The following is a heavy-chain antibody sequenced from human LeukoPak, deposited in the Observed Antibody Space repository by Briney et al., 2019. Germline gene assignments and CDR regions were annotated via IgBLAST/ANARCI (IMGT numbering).Heavy chain of an antibody. CDR1: GGSIRSYY. D-gene: IGHD3-22*01. CDR2: IYYSGST. J-gene: IGHJ4*02. CDR3: ARDSGYYYGHDY. V-gene: IGHV4-59*01. Sequence: SETLSLTCTVSGGSIRSYYWSWIRQPPGKGLEWIGYIYYSGSTNYNPSLKSRVTIPVNTSKNQFSLKLSSVTAADTAVYYCARDSGYYYGHDYWGQGTLVTVSS.